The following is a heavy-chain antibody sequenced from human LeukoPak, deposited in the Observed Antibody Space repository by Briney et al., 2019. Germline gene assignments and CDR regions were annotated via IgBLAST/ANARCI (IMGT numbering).Heavy chain of an antibody. D-gene: IGHD2-15*01. V-gene: IGHV1-2*02. CDR2: INPNTGDT. CDR1: GYTFTAYY. CDR3: ARGRGYCSGGSCYSREVYYMDV. Sequence: ASVKVSCKASGYTFTAYYIYWVRQVPGQALEWMGWINPNTGDTDYAQKFQGRVTMTRDTSISTAYMELSRLRSDDTAVYYCARGRGYCSGGSCYSREVYYMDVWGKGTTVTISS. J-gene: IGHJ6*03.